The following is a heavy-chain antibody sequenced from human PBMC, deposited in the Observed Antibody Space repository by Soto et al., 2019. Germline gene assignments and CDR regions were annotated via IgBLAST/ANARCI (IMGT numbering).Heavy chain of an antibody. CDR1: GESFMGYY. CDR2: INHRGST. V-gene: IGHV4-34*02. CDR3: ARTDIVTTNWFDP. Sequence: QVHLQQWGAGLLKPSETLSLTCAVYGESFMGYYWTGIRQPPGKGLEWIGEINHRGSTNYNPSLKSRVTISIDTSKTQFSLKLTSVTAADTSVYYCARTDIVTTNWFDPWGQGTLVTVSS. J-gene: IGHJ5*02. D-gene: IGHD5-12*01.